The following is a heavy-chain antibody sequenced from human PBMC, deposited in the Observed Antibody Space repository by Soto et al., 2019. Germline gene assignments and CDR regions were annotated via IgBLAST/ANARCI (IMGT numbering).Heavy chain of an antibody. CDR3: VREVLRLGFDY. V-gene: IGHV4-59*01. Sequence: PSETLSLTCTVSGGSISSYYWSWIRQPPGKRLEWIGYAYYSGSTNYNPSLKSRVTISLDMSKNQFSLKLSSVTAADTAVYYCVREVLRLGFDYWGQGTLVTVSS. CDR2: AYYSGST. J-gene: IGHJ4*02. CDR1: GGSISSYY. D-gene: IGHD5-12*01.